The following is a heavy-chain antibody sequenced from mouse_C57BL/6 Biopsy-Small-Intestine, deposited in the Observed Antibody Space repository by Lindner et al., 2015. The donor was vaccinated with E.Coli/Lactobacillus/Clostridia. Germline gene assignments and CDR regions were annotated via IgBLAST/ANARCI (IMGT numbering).Heavy chain of an antibody. V-gene: IGHV1-58*01. J-gene: IGHJ2*01. D-gene: IGHD1-1*01. Sequence: VQLQESGAELVRPGSSVKMSCKTSGYTFTSYGINWVKQRPGQGLEWIGYIYIGNGYTEYNEKFKGKATLTSDTSSSTAYMQDSAIYFCARGGYYGSSPYFDYWGQGTTLTVSS. CDR2: IYIGNGYT. CDR3: ARGGYYGSSPYFDY. CDR1: GYTFTSYG.